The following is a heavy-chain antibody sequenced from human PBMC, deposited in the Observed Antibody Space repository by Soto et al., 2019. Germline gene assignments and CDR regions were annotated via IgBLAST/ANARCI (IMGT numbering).Heavy chain of an antibody. D-gene: IGHD2-15*01. J-gene: IGHJ3*01. CDR3: ARPASGGSRDAFDV. CDR2: IDPTDSFT. CDR1: GYKFTTFW. Sequence: GESLKISCKASGYKFTTFWLNWVRQTPGKGLEWLGRIDPTDSFTNYSPPFEGHVTISVDRSISTAYLQGNSLQASDTAIYYCARPASGGSRDAFDVWGQGTTVTVSS. V-gene: IGHV5-10-1*01.